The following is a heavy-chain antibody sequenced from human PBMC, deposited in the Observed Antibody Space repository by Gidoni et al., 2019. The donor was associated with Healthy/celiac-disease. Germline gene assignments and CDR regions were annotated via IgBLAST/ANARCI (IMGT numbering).Heavy chain of an antibody. CDR2: INHSGST. CDR3: ARGRRSYSSGWTVDY. Sequence: QVQLQQWGAGLSKPSETLSLTCAVYGGSFSGYYWSWIRQPPGKGLEWIGEINHSGSTNYNPSLKSRVTISVDTSKNQFSLKLSSVTAADTAVYYCARGRRSYSSGWTVDYWGQGTLVTVSS. D-gene: IGHD6-19*01. V-gene: IGHV4-34*01. CDR1: GGSFSGYY. J-gene: IGHJ4*02.